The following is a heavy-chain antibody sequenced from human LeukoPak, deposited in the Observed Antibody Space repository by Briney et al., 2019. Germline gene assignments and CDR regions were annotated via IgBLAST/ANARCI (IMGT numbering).Heavy chain of an antibody. CDR1: GFTFTYYW. CDR3: ARVGGTTLVRGVDF. CDR2: IKHDGSEK. Sequence: VGALRLSCAASGFTFTYYWMGWVRQAPGEGLEWVANIKHDGSEKFYGGSVKGRFTISRDNAKTSLYLQMNRLRAEDTAAYYCARVGGTTLVRGVDFWGQGPLVTVSS. V-gene: IGHV3-7*03. J-gene: IGHJ4*02. D-gene: IGHD3-10*01.